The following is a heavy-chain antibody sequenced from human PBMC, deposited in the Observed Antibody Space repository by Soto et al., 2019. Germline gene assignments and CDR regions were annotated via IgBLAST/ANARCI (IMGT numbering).Heavy chain of an antibody. Sequence: SETLSLTCAVYGGSFSGYYWSWIRQPPWKGLEWIGEINHSGSTNYNPSLKSRVTISVDTSKNQFSLKLSSVTAADTAVYYCARGRGDCSSTSCSYYYYYYMDVWGKGTTVTVSS. CDR3: ARGRGDCSSTSCSYYYYYYMDV. V-gene: IGHV4-34*01. J-gene: IGHJ6*03. D-gene: IGHD2-2*01. CDR1: GGSFSGYY. CDR2: INHSGST.